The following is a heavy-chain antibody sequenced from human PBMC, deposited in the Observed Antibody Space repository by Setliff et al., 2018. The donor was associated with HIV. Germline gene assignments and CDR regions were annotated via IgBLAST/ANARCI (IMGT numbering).Heavy chain of an antibody. CDR2: IKSKTDGVTT. Sequence: GGSLRLSCAASGFTFSNAWMNWVRQAPGKGLEWVGRIKSKTDGVTTDYAAPVKGRFTISRDDSKNTLYLQMNSMKTEDTAVYYCTTVGIAAAVSFDYRGQGTLVTVSS. J-gene: IGHJ4*02. V-gene: IGHV3-15*07. D-gene: IGHD6-13*01. CDR3: TTVGIAAAVSFDY. CDR1: GFTFSNAW.